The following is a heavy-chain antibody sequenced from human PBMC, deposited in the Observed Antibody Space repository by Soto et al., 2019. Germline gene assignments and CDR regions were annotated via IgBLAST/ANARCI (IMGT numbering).Heavy chain of an antibody. CDR3: ARVRGYYYDSSDYYFDGLDH. V-gene: IGHV1-2*02. CDR2: INPNSGGT. D-gene: IGHD3-22*01. CDR1: GYTFTGYY. Sequence: ASVKVSCKASGYTFTGYYLHWVRQVPGQGLEWMGWINPNSGGTIYAQPFQGRVTMTRDTSISTAYMDLSRLRSDDTAVYYCARVRGYYYDSSDYYFDGLDHWGQGTLGTVSS. J-gene: IGHJ4*02.